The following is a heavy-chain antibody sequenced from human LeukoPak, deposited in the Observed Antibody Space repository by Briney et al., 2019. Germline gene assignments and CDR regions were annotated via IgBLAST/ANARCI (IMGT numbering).Heavy chain of an antibody. V-gene: IGHV3-23*01. J-gene: IGHJ1*01. CDR1: GFTFTSYA. CDR2: ISGSGGST. CDR3: AKVRAMTTVTSDPFQH. Sequence: GGSLRLSCAVSGFTFTSYAMNWVRQAPGKGLEWVSVISGSGGSTDYADSVKGRFTISRDNSNNTLYLQMNSLRVEDTAIYYCAKVRAMTTVTSDPFQHWGQGTLVTVSS. D-gene: IGHD4-17*01.